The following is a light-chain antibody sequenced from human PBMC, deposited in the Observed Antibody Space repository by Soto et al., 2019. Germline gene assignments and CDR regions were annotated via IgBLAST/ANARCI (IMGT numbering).Light chain of an antibody. CDR2: DAS. Sequence: DIQMTQSPSTLSASVGDRVTITCRASQSISSWLAWYQQKPGKAPKLLIYDASSLESGVPSRFSGSGSVTEFTLTSSSLQPDDFATYYCQQYNSYWTFGQGTNGEIK. J-gene: IGKJ1*01. V-gene: IGKV1-5*01. CDR3: QQYNSYWT. CDR1: QSISSW.